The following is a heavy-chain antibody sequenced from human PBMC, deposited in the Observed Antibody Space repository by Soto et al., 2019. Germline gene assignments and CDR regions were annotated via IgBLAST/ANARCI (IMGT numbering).Heavy chain of an antibody. J-gene: IGHJ4*02. D-gene: IGHD6-13*01. CDR3: ATIAAGTNFDY. Sequence: ASVKVSCKASGYTFTSYYMHWVRQAPGQGLEWMGIINPSGGSTSYAQKFQGRVTMTRDTSTSTVYMELSSLRSEDTAVYYCATIAAGTNFDYWGQGTLVTVSS. V-gene: IGHV1-46*03. CDR1: GYTFTSYY. CDR2: INPSGGST.